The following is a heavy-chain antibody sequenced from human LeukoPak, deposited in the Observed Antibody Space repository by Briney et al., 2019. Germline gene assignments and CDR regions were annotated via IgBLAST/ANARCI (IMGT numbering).Heavy chain of an antibody. CDR2: IYYSGST. CDR3: ARTPSSSWSFDL. V-gene: IGHV4-59*01. J-gene: IGHJ2*01. CDR1: GGSISSYY. D-gene: IGHD6-13*01. Sequence: SETLSLTCTVSGGSISSYYWSWIRQPPGKGLEWIGYIYYSGSTNYNPSLKSRVTISVDTSKNQFSLKLSSVTAADTAVYYCARTPSSSWSFDLWGRGTLVTVSS.